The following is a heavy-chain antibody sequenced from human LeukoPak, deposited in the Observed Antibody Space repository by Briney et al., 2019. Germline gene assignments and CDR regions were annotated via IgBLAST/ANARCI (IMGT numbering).Heavy chain of an antibody. CDR2: IWYDGSNK. CDR3: AGESIQLWKGGHNWFDP. Sequence: GGSLRLSCAASGFTFSSYGMHWVRQAPGQGLEWLAVIWYDGSNKYYADSVKARFTISRDNSKNTLYLKMNSLRAEDTAVYYCAGESIQLWKGGHNWFDPWGQGTLVTVSS. J-gene: IGHJ5*02. CDR1: GFTFSSYG. V-gene: IGHV3-33*01. D-gene: IGHD5-18*01.